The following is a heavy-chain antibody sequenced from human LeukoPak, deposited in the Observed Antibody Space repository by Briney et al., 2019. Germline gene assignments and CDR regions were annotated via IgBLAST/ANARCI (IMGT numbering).Heavy chain of an antibody. CDR1: GFTFSSYD. CDR2: IRYDGSNK. Sequence: PGGSLRLSCEASGFTFSSYDMHWVRQAPGKGLEWVAFIRYDGSNKYYADSVKGRFTISRDNSKNTLYLQMNSLRAEDTAVYYCAKVGHYYDSSGYFDYWGQGALVTVSS. D-gene: IGHD3-22*01. J-gene: IGHJ4*02. V-gene: IGHV3-30*02. CDR3: AKVGHYYDSSGYFDY.